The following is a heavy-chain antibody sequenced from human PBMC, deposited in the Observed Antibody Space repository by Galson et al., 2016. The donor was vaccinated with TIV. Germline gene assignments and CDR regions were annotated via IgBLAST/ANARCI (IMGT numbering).Heavy chain of an antibody. CDR2: IIPIFGTA. Sequence: SVKVSCKASGGTFSSYAISWVRQAPGQGLEWMGGIIPIFGTANYAQKFQGRVTITADESTSTAYMELNSLRSEDTAVYYCARRSAAITIFGVDYYYGMDGWGQGTTVTVSS. CDR1: GGTFSSYA. J-gene: IGHJ6*02. D-gene: IGHD3-3*01. V-gene: IGHV1-69*13. CDR3: ARRSAAITIFGVDYYYGMDG.